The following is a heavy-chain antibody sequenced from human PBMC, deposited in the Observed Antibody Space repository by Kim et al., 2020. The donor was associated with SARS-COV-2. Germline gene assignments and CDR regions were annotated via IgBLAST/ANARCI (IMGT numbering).Heavy chain of an antibody. V-gene: IGHV3-43*02. J-gene: IGHJ4*02. CDR2: ISRNGVAT. Sequence: GGSLRLSCAASGFSFDDYAMHWVRQGPGKGLEWICLISRNGVATYYTDSVQVRFTISRDNSNNSLYLQMNSLRTEDTAFYFCAKKRSSRYSSGSDFDYWGQGALVTRSS. D-gene: IGHD5-18*01. CDR3: AKKRSSRYSSGSDFDY. CDR1: GFSFDDYA.